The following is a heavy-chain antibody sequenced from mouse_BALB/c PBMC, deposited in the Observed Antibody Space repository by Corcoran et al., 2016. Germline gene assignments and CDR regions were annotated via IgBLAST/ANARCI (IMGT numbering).Heavy chain of an antibody. Sequence: QIQLVQSGPELKKPGETVKISCKASGYTFTNYGMNWVKQAPGKGLKWLGWINTYTGEPTYADDFKGRFAFSLETTASTAYLQINNLKNEDTATYFCAREPYAMDYWGQGTSVTVSS. CDR3: AREPYAMDY. V-gene: IGHV9-3-1*01. CDR1: GYTFTNYG. CDR2: INTYTGEP. J-gene: IGHJ4*01.